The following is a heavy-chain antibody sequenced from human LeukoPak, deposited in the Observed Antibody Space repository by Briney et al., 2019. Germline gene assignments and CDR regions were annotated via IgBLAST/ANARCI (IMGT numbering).Heavy chain of an antibody. CDR2: ISGSGDST. D-gene: IGHD7-27*01. V-gene: IGHV3-23*01. Sequence: PGGSLRLSCAASGFTFSTYAMTWVRQAPGKGLEWVSVISGSGDSTYFADSVKGRFTISRDNSKNKLYLQMNSLRAEDTAVYYCARGGLGDYWGQGTLVTVSS. CDR1: GFTFSTYA. CDR3: ARGGLGDY. J-gene: IGHJ4*02.